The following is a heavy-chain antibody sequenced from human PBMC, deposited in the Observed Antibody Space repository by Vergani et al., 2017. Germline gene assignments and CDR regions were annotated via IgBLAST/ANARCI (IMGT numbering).Heavy chain of an antibody. CDR2: IYTSGST. Sequence: QVQLQESGPGLVKPSETLSLTCTVSGGSISSYYWSWIRQPAGKGLEWIGRIYTSGSTNYNPSLKRRVTMSVDTSKNQFSLKLSSVTAADTAVYYCARDLDQVTPNYYYYYMDVWGKGTTVTVSS. V-gene: IGHV4-4*07. CDR3: ARDLDQVTPNYYYYYMDV. J-gene: IGHJ6*03. CDR1: GGSISSYY. D-gene: IGHD1/OR15-1a*01.